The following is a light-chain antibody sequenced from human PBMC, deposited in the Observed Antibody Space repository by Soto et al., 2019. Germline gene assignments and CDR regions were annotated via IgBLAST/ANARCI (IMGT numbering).Light chain of an antibody. CDR1: NSDIGGYNS. V-gene: IGLV2-14*01. CDR2: EVS. Sequence: QSALTQPASVSGSPGQSITISCTGSNSDIGGYNSVSWYQQHPGKAPKLMIHEVSNRPSGVSNRFSGSKSGNTASLTISGLQAEDEADYYCSSYTSSRAYVFGIGTKLTVL. CDR3: SSYTSSRAYV. J-gene: IGLJ1*01.